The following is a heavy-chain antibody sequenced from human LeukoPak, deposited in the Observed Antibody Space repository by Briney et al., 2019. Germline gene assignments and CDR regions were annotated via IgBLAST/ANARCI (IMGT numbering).Heavy chain of an antibody. CDR3: ARVGLYSGSYFDY. V-gene: IGHV3-9*01. CDR1: GFTFDDYA. D-gene: IGHD1-26*01. CDR2: ISWNSGSI. Sequence: PGGSLRLSCAASGFTFDDYAMHWVRQAPGKGLEWVSGISWNSGSIGYADSVKGRFTISRDNSKNTLYLQMNSLRAEDTAVYYCARVGLYSGSYFDYWGQGTLVTVSS. J-gene: IGHJ4*02.